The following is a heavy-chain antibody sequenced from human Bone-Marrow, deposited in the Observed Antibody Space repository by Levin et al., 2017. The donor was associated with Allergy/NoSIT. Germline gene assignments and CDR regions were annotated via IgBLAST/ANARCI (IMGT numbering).Heavy chain of an antibody. J-gene: IGHJ4*02. CDR1: GKTSNIYG. CDR3: ARGGRTYFDFSNYYYEDH. Sequence: ASVKVSCEASGKTSNIYGITWVRQAPGQGLEWMGWMGANNGNTNYAQKFQGRVTLTTDTSTNTAYMELRSLTSDDTAIYYCARGGRTYFDFSNYYYEDHWGQGTLVTVTS. D-gene: IGHD3/OR15-3a*01. V-gene: IGHV1-18*01. CDR2: MGANNGNT.